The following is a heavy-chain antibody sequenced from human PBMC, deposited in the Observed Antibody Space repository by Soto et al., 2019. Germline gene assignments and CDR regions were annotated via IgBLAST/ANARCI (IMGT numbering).Heavy chain of an antibody. D-gene: IGHD5-18*01. Sequence: QVQLVQSGAEVKKPGASVKVSCKASGYTFTTYGISWVRQAPGQGLEWMGWISAYNGNTNYAQQLQGRITMTVDTSTSTAHMELRSRRSDATAVYYCARDRSGGAMVTVFEYLGQGTLVTVSS. V-gene: IGHV1-18*01. CDR3: ARDRSGGAMVTVFEY. J-gene: IGHJ4*02. CDR2: ISAYNGNT. CDR1: GYTFTTYG.